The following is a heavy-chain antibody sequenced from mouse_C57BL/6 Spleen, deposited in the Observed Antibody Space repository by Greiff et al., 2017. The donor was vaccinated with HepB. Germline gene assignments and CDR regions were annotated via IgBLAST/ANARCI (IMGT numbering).Heavy chain of an antibody. V-gene: IGHV1-80*01. CDR3: AREGVITTVVNAMDY. Sequence: QVHVKQSGAELVKPGASVKISCKASGYAFSSYWMNWVKQRPGQGLEWIGQIYPGDGDTNYNGKFKGKATLTADKSSSTAYMQLCSLTSEDSAVYFSAREGVITTVVNAMDYWGQGPSVTVSS. J-gene: IGHJ4*01. D-gene: IGHD1-1*01. CDR1: GYAFSSYW. CDR2: IYPGDGDT.